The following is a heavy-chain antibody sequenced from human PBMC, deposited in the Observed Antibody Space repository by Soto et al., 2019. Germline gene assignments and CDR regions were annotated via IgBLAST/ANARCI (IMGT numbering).Heavy chain of an antibody. CDR1: GYTFTSYG. CDR3: ARVGYSYGYLYQFDY. CDR2: ISAYNGNT. Sequence: GASVKVSCKASGYTFTSYGISWVRQAPGQGLEWMGWISAYNGNTNYAQKLQGRVTMTTDTSTSTAYMELRSLRSDDTAVYYCARVGYSYGYLYQFDYWGQGTLVTVSS. J-gene: IGHJ4*02. D-gene: IGHD5-18*01. V-gene: IGHV1-18*01.